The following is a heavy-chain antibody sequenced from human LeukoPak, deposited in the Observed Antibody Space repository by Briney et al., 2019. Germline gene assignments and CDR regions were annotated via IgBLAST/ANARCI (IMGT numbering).Heavy chain of an antibody. V-gene: IGHV4-59*01. CDR3: ARDLCSGGSCYPGWLDP. CDR1: GDSISSYY. Sequence: SETLSLTCTVSGDSISSYYWSWIRQPPGKGLEWIGYIYYSGSTIYNPSLNSRVTISVDKSKNQFSLKLSSVTPADTAVYYCARDLCSGGSCYPGWLDPWGQGTLVTVSS. D-gene: IGHD2-15*01. CDR2: IYYSGST. J-gene: IGHJ5*02.